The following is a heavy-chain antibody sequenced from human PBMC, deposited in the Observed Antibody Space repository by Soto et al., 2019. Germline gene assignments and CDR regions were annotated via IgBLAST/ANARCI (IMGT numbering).Heavy chain of an antibody. CDR3: AKELAAAGSFDY. CDR1: GFTFSRYE. Sequence: EVQLVESGGDLVQPGGSLRLSCAASGFTFSRYEMNWVRQAPGKGLEWISYISTSGSTIYYADSVKGRFTISRDNAKNSLYLQMKRQIAEDTAVYYCAKELAAAGSFDYWGQGTLVTVSS. CDR2: ISTSGSTI. D-gene: IGHD6-13*01. J-gene: IGHJ4*02. V-gene: IGHV3-48*03.